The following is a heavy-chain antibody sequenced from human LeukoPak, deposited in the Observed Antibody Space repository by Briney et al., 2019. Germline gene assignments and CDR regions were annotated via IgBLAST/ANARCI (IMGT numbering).Heavy chain of an antibody. D-gene: IGHD3-10*01. CDR1: GFTVSSNY. J-gene: IGHJ4*02. Sequence: GGSLRLSCAASGFTVSSNYMSWVRRAPGKGLEWVSVIYSGGSTYYADSVKGRFTISRDNAKNSLYLQMNSLRDEDTAVYYCARTDLWFGESDKGSFDYWGQGTLVTVSS. CDR2: IYSGGST. V-gene: IGHV3-53*01. CDR3: ARTDLWFGESDKGSFDY.